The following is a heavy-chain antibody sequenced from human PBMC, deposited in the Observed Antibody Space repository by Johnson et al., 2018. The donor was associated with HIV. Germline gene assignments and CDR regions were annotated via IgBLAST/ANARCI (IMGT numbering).Heavy chain of an antibody. CDR2: ISYDGSNK. V-gene: IGHV3-30-3*01. J-gene: IGHJ3*02. D-gene: IGHD3-10*01. Sequence: QVQLVESGGGVVQPGRSLRLSCAASGFTFSSYAMHWVRQAPGKGLEWVAVISYDGSNKYYADSVKGRFTISRDNSKNTLYLQMNSLRAEDTAVYYCAIAGPRGDAFDIWGQGTMVTVSS. CDR1: GFTFSSYA. CDR3: AIAGPRGDAFDI.